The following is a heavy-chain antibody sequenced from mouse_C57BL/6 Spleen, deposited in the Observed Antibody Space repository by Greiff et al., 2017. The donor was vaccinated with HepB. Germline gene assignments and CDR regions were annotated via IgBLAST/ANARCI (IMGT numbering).Heavy chain of an antibody. CDR1: GYTFTSYG. J-gene: IGHJ4*01. CDR3: ASSSGYGAMDY. V-gene: IGHV1-81*01. CDR2: IYPRSGNT. D-gene: IGHD3-2*02. Sequence: VQLQQSGAELARPGASVKLSCKASGYTFTSYGISWVKQRTGQGLEWIGEIYPRSGNTYYNEKFKGKATLTADKSSSTAYMELRNLASEDSAVYFRASSSGYGAMDYWGQGTSVTVSS.